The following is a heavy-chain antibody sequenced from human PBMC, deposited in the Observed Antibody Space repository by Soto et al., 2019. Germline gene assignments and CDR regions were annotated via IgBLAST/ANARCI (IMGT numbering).Heavy chain of an antibody. Sequence: GESLKISCKGSGYSFTSYWIGWVRQMPGKGLEWMGIMYPSDSDTRYSPSFQGQVVISADKSISTAYLQWSSLKASDTAMYYCARGNYDSWSGFDLKYFFDYWGQGTLVTVSS. CDR1: GYSFTSYW. V-gene: IGHV5-51*01. CDR3: ARGNYDSWSGFDLKYFFDY. CDR2: MYPSDSDT. J-gene: IGHJ4*02. D-gene: IGHD3-3*01.